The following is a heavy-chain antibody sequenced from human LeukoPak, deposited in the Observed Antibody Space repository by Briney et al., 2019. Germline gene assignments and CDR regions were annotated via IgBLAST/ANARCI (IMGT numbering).Heavy chain of an antibody. V-gene: IGHV5-51*01. CDR3: ARLGGETYPYDSGSYPNWYFDL. J-gene: IGHJ2*01. CDR1: GYSFTSYW. D-gene: IGHD3-10*01. CDR2: IYPADSDT. Sequence: PGESLKISCKGSGYSFTSYWIGWVRQMPGKGLECVGIIYPADSDTTYSPSFQGQVTISADKSISTAYLQWSSLKASDTAMYYCARLGGETYPYDSGSYPNWYFDLWGRGTVVTVS.